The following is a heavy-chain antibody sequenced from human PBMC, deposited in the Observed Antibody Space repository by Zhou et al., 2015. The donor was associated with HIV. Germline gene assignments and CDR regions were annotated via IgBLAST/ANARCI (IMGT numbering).Heavy chain of an antibody. D-gene: IGHD3-22*01. CDR1: GGTFSSYA. V-gene: IGHV1-69*01. CDR2: IIPIFGTA. J-gene: IGHJ2*01. CDR3: AAETKSGFGTITMIVVGPDGYFDL. Sequence: QVQLVQSGAEVKKPGSSVKVSCKASGGTFSSYAISWVRQAPGQGLEWMGGIIPIFGTANYAQKFQGRVTITADESTSTAYMELSSLRSEDTAVYYCAAETKSGFGTITMIVVGPDGYFDLWGRGTLVTVSS.